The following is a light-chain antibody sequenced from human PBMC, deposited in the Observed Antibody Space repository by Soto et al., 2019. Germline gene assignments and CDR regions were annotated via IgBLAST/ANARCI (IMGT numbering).Light chain of an antibody. CDR3: QKLNAYPPWT. CDR1: QSISSY. J-gene: IGKJ1*01. V-gene: IGKV1-9*01. Sequence: IQMTQSPSTLSASVGDRVTITCRASQSISSYLAWYQQKPGRAPKLLIFGASTLQSGVPSRFSGSGSGTDFTLTISSLQPEDFATYFCQKLNAYPPWTFGQGTKVDIK. CDR2: GAS.